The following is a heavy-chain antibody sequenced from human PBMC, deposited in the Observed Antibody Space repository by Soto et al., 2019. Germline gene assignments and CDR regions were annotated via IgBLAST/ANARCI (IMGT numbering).Heavy chain of an antibody. D-gene: IGHD3-16*01. CDR3: ARDSTEFGFDY. J-gene: IGHJ4*02. V-gene: IGHV3-30-3*01. CDR2: ISYDGSNK. CDR1: GFTFSSYA. Sequence: PGGSLRLSCAASGFTFSSYAMHWVRQAPGKGLEWVAVISYDGSNKYYADSVKGRFTTSRDNSKNTLYLQMNSLRAEDTAVYYCARDSTEFGFDYWGQGTLVTVSS.